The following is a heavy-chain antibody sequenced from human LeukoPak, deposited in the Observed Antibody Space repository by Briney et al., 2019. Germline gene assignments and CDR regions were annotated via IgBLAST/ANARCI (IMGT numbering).Heavy chain of an antibody. J-gene: IGHJ4*02. D-gene: IGHD3-22*01. CDR1: GFTFSSYG. V-gene: IGHV3-33*01. CDR3: ARALPDYYDSSGYDPAVY. Sequence: GGSLRLSCAASGFTFSSYGVHWVRQAPGKGLEWVAVIWYDGSNKYYADSVKGRFTISRDNSKNTLYLQMNSLRAEDTAVYYCARALPDYYDSSGYDPAVYWGQRTLVTVSS. CDR2: IWYDGSNK.